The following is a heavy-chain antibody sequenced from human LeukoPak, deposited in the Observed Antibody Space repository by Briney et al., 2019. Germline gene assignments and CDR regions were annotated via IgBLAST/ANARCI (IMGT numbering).Heavy chain of an antibody. J-gene: IGHJ4*02. Sequence: GGSLRLSCAASGFTFSSYGMHWVRQAPGKGLEWVAVISYDGSNKYYADSVKGRFTISRDNSKNTLYLQMNSLRAEDTAVYYCAKDMYSSSWYYFDYWGQGTLVTVSS. CDR3: AKDMYSSSWYYFDY. CDR2: ISYDGSNK. CDR1: GFTFSSYG. D-gene: IGHD6-13*01. V-gene: IGHV3-30*18.